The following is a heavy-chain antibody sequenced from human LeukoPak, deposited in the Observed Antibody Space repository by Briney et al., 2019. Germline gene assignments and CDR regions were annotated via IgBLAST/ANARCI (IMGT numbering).Heavy chain of an antibody. CDR3: ARDLEYYYDSSGYCVWFDP. J-gene: IGHJ5*02. V-gene: IGHV4-59*01. CDR2: IYYSGST. Sequence: PGGSLRLSCATSGFNFSRYSMNWVRQAPRKGLEWIGCIYYSGSTNYNPSLKSRVTISVDTSKNQFSLKLSSVTAADTAVYYCARDLEYYYDSSGYCVWFDPWGQGTLVTVSS. D-gene: IGHD3-22*01. CDR1: GFNFSRYS.